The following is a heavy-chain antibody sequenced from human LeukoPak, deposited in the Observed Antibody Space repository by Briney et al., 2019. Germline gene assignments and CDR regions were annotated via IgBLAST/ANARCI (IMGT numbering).Heavy chain of an antibody. D-gene: IGHD6-13*01. CDR2: IYYSGST. CDR1: GGSISSSTSY. J-gene: IGHJ4*02. V-gene: IGHV4-39*02. CDR3: VRGRAAAGQYYFDS. Sequence: PSETLSLTCTVSGGSISSSTSYWGWIRQPPGKGLEWIATIYYSGSTYYNPSLKGRVTISVDTSKNHFSLNLSSVTAADTAVYYCVRGRAAAGQYYFDSWGQGTLVTVSS.